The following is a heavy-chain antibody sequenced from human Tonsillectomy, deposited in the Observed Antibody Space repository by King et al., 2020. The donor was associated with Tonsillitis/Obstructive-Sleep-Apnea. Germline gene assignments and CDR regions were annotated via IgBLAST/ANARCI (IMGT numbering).Heavy chain of an antibody. J-gene: IGHJ4*02. CDR1: GGAISSSNW. V-gene: IGHV4-4*02. CDR3: VGELLNY. D-gene: IGHD2-21*01. Sequence: QLQESGPGLVKPSGTLSLTCAVSGGAISSSNWWSWVRQPPGKGLEWMGEIYHSGSTNYNPSLKSGVTISVDKTKNQFSLKLSSVTAADTAVYYCVGELLNYWGQGTLVTVSA. CDR2: IYHSGST.